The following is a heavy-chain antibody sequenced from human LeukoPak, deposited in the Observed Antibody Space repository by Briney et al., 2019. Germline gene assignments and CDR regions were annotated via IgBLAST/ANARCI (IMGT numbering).Heavy chain of an antibody. CDR1: GFNFSGSA. D-gene: IGHD2-21*02. V-gene: IGHV3-73*01. CDR2: IRSRANTYAT. J-gene: IGHJ4*02. Sequence: GGSLRLSCAASGFNFSGSAMHWVRQASGKGLEWVARIRSRANTYATAYAASVKGRFTISRDDSKNTVYLQMNSLKTDDTAVYYCTRPCGGDCIDNYWGQGTLVTVSS. CDR3: TRPCGGDCIDNY.